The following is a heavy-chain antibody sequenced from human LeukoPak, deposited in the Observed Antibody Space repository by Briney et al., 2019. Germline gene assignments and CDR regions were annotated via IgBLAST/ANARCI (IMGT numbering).Heavy chain of an antibody. V-gene: IGHV3-30*04. CDR1: GFTFSTYA. CDR2: ISYDGSNK. J-gene: IGHJ4*02. D-gene: IGHD3-9*01. CDR3: ARASTYYDILTGLTRAVGFDY. Sequence: GGSLRLSCAASGFTFSTYAMHWVRQAPGKGLEWVAAISYDGSNKNYADSVKGRFTISRDNSKNTLYLQMNSLRAEDTAVYYCARASTYYDILTGLTRAVGFDYWGQGTLVTVSS.